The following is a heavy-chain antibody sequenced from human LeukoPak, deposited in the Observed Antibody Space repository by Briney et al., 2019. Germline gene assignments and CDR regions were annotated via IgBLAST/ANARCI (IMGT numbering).Heavy chain of an antibody. Sequence: PGGSLRLSCAASGFTFSDYYMSWIRQAPGKGLEWVSYISSSSSYTNYADSVKGRFTISRDNAKNSLYLQMNSLRAEDTAVYYCARVPDSIRGWFDPRGQGTLVTVSS. V-gene: IGHV3-11*06. J-gene: IGHJ5*02. D-gene: IGHD1-14*01. CDR2: ISSSSSYT. CDR3: ARVPDSIRGWFDP. CDR1: GFTFSDYY.